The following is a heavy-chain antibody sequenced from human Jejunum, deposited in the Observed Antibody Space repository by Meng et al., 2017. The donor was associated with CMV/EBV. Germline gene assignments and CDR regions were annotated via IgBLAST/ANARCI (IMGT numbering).Heavy chain of an antibody. CDR1: FRDYA. V-gene: IGHV3-23*01. CDR2: ISDSGEST. D-gene: IGHD2-2*01. CDR3: ARANVRYCLGAICYPLDS. J-gene: IGHJ4*02. Sequence: FRDYAMHRVRQAPEKGLAWVSAISDSGESTYHADSVQDRFTISRDNSNNMLYLQMNSLRADDTGVYYCARANVRYCLGAICYPLDSWGQGTLVTVSS.